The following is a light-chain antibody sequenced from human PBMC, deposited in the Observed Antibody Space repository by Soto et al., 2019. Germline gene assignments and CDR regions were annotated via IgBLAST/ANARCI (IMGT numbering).Light chain of an antibody. J-gene: IGLJ1*01. V-gene: IGLV1-40*01. Sequence: QSVLTQPPSVSGAPGQRVTISCTGSSSNIGADYDVLWYQHLPGTAPKLLIFGDYNRPSGVPDRISGSRSGTSASLAITGLQAEDEADYYCQSYDRSLSGFVFGTGTKVTVL. CDR3: QSYDRSLSGFV. CDR1: SSNIGADYD. CDR2: GDY.